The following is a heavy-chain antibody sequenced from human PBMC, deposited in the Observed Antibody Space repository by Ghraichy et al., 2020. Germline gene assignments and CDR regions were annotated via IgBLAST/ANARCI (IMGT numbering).Heavy chain of an antibody. CDR2: IIPMFGTQ. CDR3: AREGERKNHLLRSIVY. Sequence: SVKVSCKASGDSFSSYIFNWVRLAPGQGLEWMGGIIPMFGTQNYAQRFQGRVTITADVSTSTAYMELSSLTSDDTAIYYCAREGERKNHLLRSIVYWGQGTLLTVSS. V-gene: IGHV1-69*13. J-gene: IGHJ4*02. CDR1: GDSFSSYI. D-gene: IGHD2-2*01.